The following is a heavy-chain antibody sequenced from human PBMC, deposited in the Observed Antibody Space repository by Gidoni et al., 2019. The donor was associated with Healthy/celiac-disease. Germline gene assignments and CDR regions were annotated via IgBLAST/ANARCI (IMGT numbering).Heavy chain of an antibody. CDR2: IIPILGIA. CDR3: ARWGEPLYYYGMDV. J-gene: IGHJ6*02. CDR1: GGTFSSYT. Sequence: QVQLVQSGAEVKKPGSSVKVSCKASGGTFSSYTISWVRQAPGQGLEWMGRIIPILGIANYAQKFQGRVTITADKSTSTAYMELSSLRSEDTAVYYCARWGEPLYYYGMDVWGQGTTVTVSS. V-gene: IGHV1-69*02. D-gene: IGHD3-16*01.